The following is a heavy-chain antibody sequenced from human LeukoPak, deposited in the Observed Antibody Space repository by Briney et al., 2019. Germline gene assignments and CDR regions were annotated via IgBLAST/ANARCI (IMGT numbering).Heavy chain of an antibody. Sequence: KAGGSPRLSCAASGFTFTNAWMTWVRQAPGKGLEWVGRIKSKRDGGTIDYAAPVKGRFTISRDDSKDTLYLQMNNLKIEDAAIYYCTTVGSAWNFDYWGQGTLVTVSS. CDR3: TTVGSAWNFDY. CDR2: IKSKRDGGTI. J-gene: IGHJ4*02. D-gene: IGHD6-25*01. V-gene: IGHV3-15*01. CDR1: GFTFTNAW.